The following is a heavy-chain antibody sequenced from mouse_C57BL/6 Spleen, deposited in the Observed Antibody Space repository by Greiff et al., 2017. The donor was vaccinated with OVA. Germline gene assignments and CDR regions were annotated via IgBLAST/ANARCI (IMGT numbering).Heavy chain of an antibody. CDR2: ISSGSSTI. CDR3: ARGDSNYALAMDY. CDR1: GFTFSDYG. D-gene: IGHD2-5*01. Sequence: EVQVVESGGGLVKPGGSLKLSCAASGFTFSDYGMHWVRQAPEKGLEWVAYISSGSSTIYYADTVKGRFTISRDNAKKTLFLQMTSLRSEDTAMYYCARGDSNYALAMDYWGQGTSVTVSS. V-gene: IGHV5-17*01. J-gene: IGHJ4*01.